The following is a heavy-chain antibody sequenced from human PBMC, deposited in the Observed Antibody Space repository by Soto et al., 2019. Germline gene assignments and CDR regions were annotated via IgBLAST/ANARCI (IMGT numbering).Heavy chain of an antibody. CDR2: ISYDGSNK. J-gene: IGHJ4*02. V-gene: IGHV3-30*03. D-gene: IGHD2-15*01. CDR1: GFTFSSYG. CDR3: ARGRANRWFLYYFDW. Sequence: PGGSLRLSCAASGFTFSSYGMHWVRQAPGKGLEWVAVISYDGSNKYYADSVKGRFTISRDNSKNTLYLQMNSLRAEDTAVYYCARGRANRWFLYYFDWWGQGNPVTVS.